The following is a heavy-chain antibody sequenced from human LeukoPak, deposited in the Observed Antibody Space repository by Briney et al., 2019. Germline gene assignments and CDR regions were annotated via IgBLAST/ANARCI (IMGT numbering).Heavy chain of an antibody. Sequence: SVTVSCKASGYTFTSYGISWVRQAPGQGLEWMGGIIPIFGTANYAQKFQGRVTITTDESTSTAYMELSSLRSEDTAVYYCASRAAANDYWGQGTLVTVSA. CDR2: IIPIFGTA. CDR3: ASRAAANDY. V-gene: IGHV1-69*05. D-gene: IGHD2-2*01. CDR1: GYTFTSYG. J-gene: IGHJ4*02.